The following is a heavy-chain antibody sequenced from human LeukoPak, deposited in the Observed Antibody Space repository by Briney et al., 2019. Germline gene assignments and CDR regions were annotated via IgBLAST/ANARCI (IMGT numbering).Heavy chain of an antibody. J-gene: IGHJ4*02. Sequence: SETPSLTCTVSGGSISSYYWGWIRQPPGKGLEWIGSIYYSGSTYYNPSLKSRVTISVDTSKNQFSLKLSSVTAADTAVYYCARDRGYYDDYWGQGTLVTVSS. CDR3: ARDRGYYDDY. V-gene: IGHV4-39*07. D-gene: IGHD3-3*01. CDR1: GGSISSYY. CDR2: IYYSGST.